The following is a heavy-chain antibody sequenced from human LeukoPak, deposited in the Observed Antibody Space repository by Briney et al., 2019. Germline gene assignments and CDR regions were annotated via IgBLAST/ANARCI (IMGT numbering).Heavy chain of an antibody. CDR1: GGSISSSSYY. V-gene: IGHV4-39*07. CDR3: AGQIPSIDY. J-gene: IGHJ4*02. CDR2: IYYSGST. D-gene: IGHD6-6*01. Sequence: SETLSLTCTVSGGSISSSSYYWGWIRQPPGKGLEWIGSIYYSGSTYYNPSLKSRVTISVDTSKNQFSLKLSSVTAADTAVYYCAGQIPSIDYWGQGTLVTVSS.